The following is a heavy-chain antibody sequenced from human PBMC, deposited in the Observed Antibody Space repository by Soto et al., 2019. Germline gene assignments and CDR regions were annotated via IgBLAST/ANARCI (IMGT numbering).Heavy chain of an antibody. CDR2: ISSSSSYI. V-gene: IGHV3-21*01. CDR3: AMGYYDSSGYRGHWYFDL. CDR1: GFTFSSYS. Sequence: EVQLVESGGGLVKPGGSLSLSCAASGFTFSSYSMNWFGQAPGKGLEWASSISSSSSYIYYADSVKGRFTISRDNAKNSLYLQMNSLRAEDTAVYYCAMGYYDSSGYRGHWYFDLWGRGTLVTVSS. D-gene: IGHD3-22*01. J-gene: IGHJ2*01.